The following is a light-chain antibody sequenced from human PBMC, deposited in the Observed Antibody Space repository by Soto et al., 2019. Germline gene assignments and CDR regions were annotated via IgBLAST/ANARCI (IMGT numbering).Light chain of an antibody. J-gene: IGKJ4*01. V-gene: IGKV1-33*01. CDR1: QDINNY. CDR2: AAS. CDR3: QQSDKLPLT. Sequence: DIQMTQSPSSLSASVGDRVTITCQASQDINNYLNWYQQKPGQAPKVLIYAASKLETVVPSRFSGSGFGTHFTCTISSLQPEDIATYYCQQSDKLPLTFGGGTKVEI.